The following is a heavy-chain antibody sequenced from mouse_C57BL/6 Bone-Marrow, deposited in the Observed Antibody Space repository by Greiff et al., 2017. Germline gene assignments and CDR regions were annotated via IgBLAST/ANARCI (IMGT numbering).Heavy chain of an antibody. V-gene: IGHV14-4*01. CDR3: NYKGTYYSNY. J-gene: IGHJ2*01. Sequence: VQLKQSGAELVRPGASVKLSCTASGFNIKDDYMHWVKQRPEQGLEWIGWIDPENGDTEYASKFQGKATITADTSSNTAYLQLSSLTSEDTAVYYCNYKGTYYSNYWGQGTTLTVSS. CDR2: IDPENGDT. D-gene: IGHD2-5*01. CDR1: GFNIKDDY.